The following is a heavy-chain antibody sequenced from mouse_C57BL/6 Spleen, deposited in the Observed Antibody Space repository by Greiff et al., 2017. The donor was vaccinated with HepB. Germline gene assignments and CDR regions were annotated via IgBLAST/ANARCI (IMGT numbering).Heavy chain of an antibody. D-gene: IGHD1-1*01. CDR1: GYTFTSYT. Sequence: QVQLKQSGAELARPGASVKMSCKASGYTFTSYTMHWVKQRPGQGLEWIGYINPSSGYTTYNQKFKDKATLTADKSSSTAYMQLSSLTSEDSAVYYCARMITTVAFDYWGQGTTLTVSS. J-gene: IGHJ2*01. V-gene: IGHV1-4*01. CDR2: INPSSGYT. CDR3: ARMITTVAFDY.